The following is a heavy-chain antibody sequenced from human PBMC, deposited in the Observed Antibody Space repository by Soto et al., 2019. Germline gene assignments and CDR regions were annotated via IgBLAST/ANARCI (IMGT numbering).Heavy chain of an antibody. CDR3: AKDAGCSGGSCYAYYYYMDV. CDR1: GFTFSSYG. CDR2: ISYDGSNK. Sequence: PGGSLRLSCAASGFTFSSYGIHWVRQAPGKGLEWVAVISYDGSNKYYADSVKGRFTISRDNSKNTLYLQMNSLRAEDTAVYYCAKDAGCSGGSCYAYYYYMDVWGKGTTVTVSS. V-gene: IGHV3-30*18. J-gene: IGHJ6*03. D-gene: IGHD2-15*01.